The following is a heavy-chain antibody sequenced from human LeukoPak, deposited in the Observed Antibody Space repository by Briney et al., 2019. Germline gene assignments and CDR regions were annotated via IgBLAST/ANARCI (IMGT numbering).Heavy chain of an antibody. V-gene: IGHV3-7*01. CDR3: ARGPTDFDASDI. J-gene: IGHJ3*02. CDR2: IKHDSSET. CDR1: GFPISSSW. Sequence: GGSLRLSCAASGFPISSSWMSWGRQVPGKGLESVAHIKHDSSETYYVDTVRGRFIISRDNAKNSLYLQMNSLRVEDTAVYHCARGPTDFDASDIWGHGILVTVSS.